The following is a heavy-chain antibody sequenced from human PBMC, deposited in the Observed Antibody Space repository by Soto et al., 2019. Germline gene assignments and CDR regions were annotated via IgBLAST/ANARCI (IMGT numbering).Heavy chain of an antibody. CDR2: INAGNGNT. CDR3: ARDLSGWYPPYYFDY. CDR1: GYTFTSYA. Sequence: GASVKVSCKASGYTFTSYAMHWVRQAPGQRLEWMGWINAGNGNTKYSQKFQGRVTITRDTSASTAYMELSSLRSEDTAVYYCARDLSGWYPPYYFDYWGQGTLVTVSS. J-gene: IGHJ4*02. D-gene: IGHD6-19*01. V-gene: IGHV1-3*01.